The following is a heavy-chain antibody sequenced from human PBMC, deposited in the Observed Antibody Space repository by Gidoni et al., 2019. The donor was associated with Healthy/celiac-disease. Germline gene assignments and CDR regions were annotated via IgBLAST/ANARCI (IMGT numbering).Heavy chain of an antibody. D-gene: IGHD5-18*01. J-gene: IGHJ4*02. CDR1: GFTFSSYA. V-gene: IGHV3-30-3*01. CDR2: ISYDGSNK. CDR3: ARSGGYSYESPFDY. Sequence: QVQLVESGGGVVQPGRSLRLSCAASGFTFSSYAMHWVRQAPGKGLEWVAVISYDGSNKYYADSVKGRFTISRDNSKNTLYLQMNSLRAEDTAVYYCARSGGYSYESPFDYWGQGTLVTVSS.